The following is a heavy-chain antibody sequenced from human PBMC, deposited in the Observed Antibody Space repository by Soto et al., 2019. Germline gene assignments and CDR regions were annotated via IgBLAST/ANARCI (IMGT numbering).Heavy chain of an antibody. CDR2: IWYDGSNK. CDR1: GFTFSSYG. J-gene: IGHJ4*02. V-gene: IGHV3-33*01. Sequence: AGGSLRLSCAASGFTFSSYGMHWVRQAPGKGLEWVAVIWYDGSNKYYADSVKGRFTISRDNSKNTLYLQMNSLRAEDTAVYYCAREVRLPDVDFDYWGQGTLVTVSS. D-gene: IGHD2-15*01. CDR3: AREVRLPDVDFDY.